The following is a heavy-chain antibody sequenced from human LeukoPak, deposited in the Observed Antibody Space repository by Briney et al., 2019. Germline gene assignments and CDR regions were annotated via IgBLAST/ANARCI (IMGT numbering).Heavy chain of an antibody. D-gene: IGHD3-10*01. Sequence: SSETLSLTCTVSGGSISSYYWSWIRQPPGKGLEWIGYIYYSGSTNYNPSLKSRVTISVDTSKNQFSLKLSSVTAADTAVYYCARGFGSGSPSDYWGQGTLVTVSS. CDR3: ARGFGSGSPSDY. V-gene: IGHV4-59*01. CDR1: GGSISSYY. J-gene: IGHJ4*02. CDR2: IYYSGST.